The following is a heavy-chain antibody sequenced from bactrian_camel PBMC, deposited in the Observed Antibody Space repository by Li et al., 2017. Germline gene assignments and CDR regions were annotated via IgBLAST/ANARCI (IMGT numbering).Heavy chain of an antibody. CDR1: GYASSINC. V-gene: IGHV3S54*01. D-gene: IGHD6*01. Sequence: QVQLVESGGGSVQAGGSLRLSCARSGYASSINCMGWFRQNQGKEREGVAAVYIGSGMDFYADSVRGRFTISEDNAKNTLYLQMNSLKPDDTAVYYCAAGYGGDWYWGLYEYNYWGQGTQVTVS. CDR2: VYIGSGMD. CDR3: AAGYGGDWYWGLYEYNY. J-gene: IGHJ4*01.